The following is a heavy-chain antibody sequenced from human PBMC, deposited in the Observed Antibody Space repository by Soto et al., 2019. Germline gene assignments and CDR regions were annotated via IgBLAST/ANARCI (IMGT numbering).Heavy chain of an antibody. D-gene: IGHD3-3*01. V-gene: IGHV3-23*01. CDR1: GFTFSSYA. CDR2: ISGRGGST. CDR3: AKPGGGVNYDFWGNGGNKWFDP. J-gene: IGHJ5*02. Sequence: EVPLFESGGGLVQPGGSLRLSCAASGFTFSSYAMSWVRQAPGKGLEWVSAISGRGGSTYYAGSVKGRFTISRDNAENTRDLQMNGLRAEETAVYFCAKPGGGVNYDFWGNGGNKWFDPCFQGSLVTASS.